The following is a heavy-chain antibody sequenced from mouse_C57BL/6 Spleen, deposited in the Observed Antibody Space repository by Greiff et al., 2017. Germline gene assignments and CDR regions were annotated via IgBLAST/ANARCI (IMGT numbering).Heavy chain of an antibody. CDR3: ARWRLNGLLFDY. Sequence: VQLQQSGAELMKPGASVKLSCKATGYTFTGYWIEWVKQRPGHGLEWIGEILPGSGSTNYNKKFKGKATFTADTSSNTAYMQLSSLTTEDSAIYYCARWRLNGLLFDYWGQGTTLTVSS. CDR2: ILPGSGST. D-gene: IGHD3-1*01. J-gene: IGHJ2*01. CDR1: GYTFTGYW. V-gene: IGHV1-9*01.